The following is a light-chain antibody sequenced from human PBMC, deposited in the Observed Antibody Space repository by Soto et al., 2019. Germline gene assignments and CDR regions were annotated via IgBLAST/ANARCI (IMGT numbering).Light chain of an antibody. Sequence: QSVLTQPPWVTASPAQKVTISCYGSTPNIGGNSVSWYQQLPGNAPKLLIYDDNKRLPGITDRFSGSKFGTSATLGITGFQTGDEADYYCGSWDSSLSAYVFGTGTKVT. J-gene: IGLJ1*01. CDR2: DDN. V-gene: IGLV1-51*01. CDR1: TPNIGGNS. CDR3: GSWDSSLSAYV.